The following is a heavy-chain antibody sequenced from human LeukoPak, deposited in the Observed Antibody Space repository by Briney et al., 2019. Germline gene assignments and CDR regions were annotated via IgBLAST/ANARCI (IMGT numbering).Heavy chain of an antibody. V-gene: IGHV4-59*01. CDR3: ATARRDGYNLDWYFDL. Sequence: PSETLSLTCTVSGDSISNYYWSWIRQPPGKGLEWIGYIYYSGSTDYNPSLTSRVTISVDTSKNSVSLKLNSVTAADTAVYYCATARRDGYNLDWYFDLWGRGTLVTVSS. D-gene: IGHD5-24*01. J-gene: IGHJ2*01. CDR1: GDSISNYY. CDR2: IYYSGST.